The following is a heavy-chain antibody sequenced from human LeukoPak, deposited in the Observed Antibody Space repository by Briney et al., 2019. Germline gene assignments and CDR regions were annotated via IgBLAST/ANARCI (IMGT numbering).Heavy chain of an antibody. D-gene: IGHD2-15*01. Sequence: GGSLRLSCAASGFTFSSYAMHWVRQAPGKGLGWVGVISYDGSNKYYADSVKGRFTISRDNSKNTLYLQMNSLRAEDTAVYYCARSGGPLDAFDIWGQGTMVTVSS. J-gene: IGHJ3*02. CDR3: ARSGGPLDAFDI. CDR2: ISYDGSNK. CDR1: GFTFSSYA. V-gene: IGHV3-30-3*01.